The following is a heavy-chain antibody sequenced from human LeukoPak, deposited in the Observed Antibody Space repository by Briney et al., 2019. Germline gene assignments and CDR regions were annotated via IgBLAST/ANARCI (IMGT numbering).Heavy chain of an antibody. CDR1: GYTFSDYA. Sequence: ASVKVSCKASGYTFSDYAMNWVRQAPGQGLEWMGWINTNTGNPTYAQGFTGRFVFSLDTSVSTAYLQISSLKAEDTAVYYCAREVWELLDYFDYWGQGTLVTVSS. CDR2: INTNTGNP. D-gene: IGHD1-26*01. J-gene: IGHJ4*02. CDR3: AREVWELLDYFDY. V-gene: IGHV7-4-1*02.